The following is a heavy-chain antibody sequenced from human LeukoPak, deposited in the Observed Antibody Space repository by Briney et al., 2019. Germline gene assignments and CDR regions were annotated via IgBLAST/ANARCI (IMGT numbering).Heavy chain of an antibody. CDR2: INPNSGGT. J-gene: IGHJ4*02. D-gene: IGHD6-13*01. V-gene: IGHV1-2*02. Sequence: GASVKVSCKASGYTFTGYYMHWVRQAPGQGLEWMGWINPNSGGTNYAQKFQGRVTMTRDTSISTAYMELSRLRSDDTAVYYCARDRYSRKYYFDYWGQGTLVTVSS. CDR3: ARDRYSRKYYFDY. CDR1: GYTFTGYY.